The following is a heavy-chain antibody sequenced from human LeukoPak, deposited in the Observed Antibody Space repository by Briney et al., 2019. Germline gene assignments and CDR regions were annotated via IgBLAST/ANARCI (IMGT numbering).Heavy chain of an antibody. CDR2: IYPGDSDT. J-gene: IGHJ4*02. CDR3: ARTYYYDSRGYYYFDY. Sequence: GESLKISYKGSGYSFTSYWIGWVRQMPGKGLEWMGIIYPGDSDTRYSPSFQGQVTISADKYISTAYLQWSSLKASDTAMYYCARTYYYDSRGYYYFDYWGQGTLVTVSS. V-gene: IGHV5-51*01. CDR1: GYSFTSYW. D-gene: IGHD3-22*01.